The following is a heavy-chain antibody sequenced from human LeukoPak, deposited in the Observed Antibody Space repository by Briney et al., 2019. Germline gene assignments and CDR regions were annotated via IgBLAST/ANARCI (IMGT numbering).Heavy chain of an antibody. CDR2: ISASGVST. CDR1: GFTFSTYA. CDR3: AKDWGMGDQLLRIDY. Sequence: GGSLRLSCTASGFTFSTYAMNWVRQAPGKGLEWVSGISASGVSTYYADSVKGRFTISRDNSNNTLYLQMSSLGAEDTAVYYCAKDWGMGDQLLRIDYWGQGTLVTVSS. D-gene: IGHD2-2*01. V-gene: IGHV3-23*01. J-gene: IGHJ4*02.